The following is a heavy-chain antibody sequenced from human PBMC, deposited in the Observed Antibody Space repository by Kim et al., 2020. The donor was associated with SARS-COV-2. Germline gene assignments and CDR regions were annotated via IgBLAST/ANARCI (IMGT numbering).Heavy chain of an antibody. CDR2: ISSSGSTI. V-gene: IGHV3-48*03. CDR1: GFTFSSYE. Sequence: GGSLRLSCAASGFTFSSYEMNWVRQAPGKGLEWVSYISSSGSTIYYADSVKGRFTISRDNAKNSLYLQMNSLRAEDTAVYYCASIESPYCSSTSCLIDYWGQGTLVTVSS. J-gene: IGHJ4*02. D-gene: IGHD2-2*01. CDR3: ASIESPYCSSTSCLIDY.